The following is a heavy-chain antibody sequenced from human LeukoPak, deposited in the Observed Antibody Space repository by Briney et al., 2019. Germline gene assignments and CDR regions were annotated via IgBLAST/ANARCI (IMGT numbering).Heavy chain of an antibody. Sequence: GGSLRLSCAASGFTFSSYGMHWVRQAPGKGLEWVAFIRFDGSNKYYADSVKGRFTISRDNSKNTLYLQMNSLRAEDTAVYYCAKTYLRYFDPFTFFDYWGQGTLVTVSS. J-gene: IGHJ4*02. V-gene: IGHV3-30*02. D-gene: IGHD3-9*01. CDR2: IRFDGSNK. CDR1: GFTFSSYG. CDR3: AKTYLRYFDPFTFFDY.